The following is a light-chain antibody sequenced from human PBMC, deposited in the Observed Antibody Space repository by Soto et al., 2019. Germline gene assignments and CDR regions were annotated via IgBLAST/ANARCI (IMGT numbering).Light chain of an antibody. CDR1: SSDVGGYNY. CDR3: SSYTTSNTRQIV. J-gene: IGLJ1*01. V-gene: IGLV2-14*03. Sequence: QSVLTRPASVSGSPGQSITISCTGTSSDVGGYNYVSWYQHHPGKAPKLMIFDVSNRPSGVSNRFSGSKSGNTASLTISGPQPEEEADYYCSSYTTSNTRQIVFGTGTKVTVL. CDR2: DVS.